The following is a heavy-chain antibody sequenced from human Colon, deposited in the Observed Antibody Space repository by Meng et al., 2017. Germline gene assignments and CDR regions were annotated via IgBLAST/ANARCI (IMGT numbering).Heavy chain of an antibody. CDR1: GGSIDTTIW. Sequence: QVQLQQSGPGLVQPSGTLSLTCAVSGGSIDTTIWWSWVRQPPGKGLEWIGEVSHSGPTRYNPSLKSRVTLSLDGSKNQFSLMLNSVTAADTAVYYCVRSSAWVRTGFDPWGQGTLVTVSS. D-gene: IGHD6-19*01. V-gene: IGHV4-4*02. J-gene: IGHJ5*02. CDR3: VRSSAWVRTGFDP. CDR2: VSHSGPT.